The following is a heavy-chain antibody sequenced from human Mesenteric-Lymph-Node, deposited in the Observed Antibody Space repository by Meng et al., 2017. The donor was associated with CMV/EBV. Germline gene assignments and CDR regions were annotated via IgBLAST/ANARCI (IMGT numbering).Heavy chain of an antibody. J-gene: IGHJ4*02. CDR1: GFTFSSYS. V-gene: IGHV3-21*01. CDR2: ISSSSSYI. CDR3: AKGHIYCSGANCYPDY. D-gene: IGHD2-2*01. Sequence: GESLKISCAASGFTFSSYSMNWVRQAPGKGLEWVSSISSSSSYIYYADSVKGRFTISRDNAKNSLYLQMNSLRPDDTALYYCAKGHIYCSGANCYPDYWGQGTLVTVSS.